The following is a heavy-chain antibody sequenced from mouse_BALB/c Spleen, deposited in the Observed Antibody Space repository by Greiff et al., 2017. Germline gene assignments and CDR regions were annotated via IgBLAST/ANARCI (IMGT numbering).Heavy chain of an antibody. CDR1: GYAFTNYL. V-gene: IGHV1-54*01. J-gene: IGHJ1*01. CDR2: TNPGSGGT. CDR3: ARSGYGSSYWYFDV. D-gene: IGHD1-1*01. Sequence: VQLQQSGAELVRPGTSVKVSCKASGYAFTNYLIEWVKQRPGQGLEWIGVTNPGSGGTNYNEKFKGKATLTADKSSSTAYMQLSSLTSDDSAVYFCARSGYGSSYWYFDVWGAGTTVTVSS.